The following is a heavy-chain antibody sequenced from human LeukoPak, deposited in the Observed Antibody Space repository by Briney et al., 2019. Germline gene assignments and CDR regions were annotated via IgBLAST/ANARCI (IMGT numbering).Heavy chain of an antibody. D-gene: IGHD6-13*01. V-gene: IGHV3-9*03. CDR3: AKDKGSSWYPYDAFDI. Sequence: GRSLRLSCAASGFTFDDYAMHWVRQAPGKGLEWVSGISWNSGSIGYADSVKGRFTISRDNAKSSMYLQMNSLRAEDMALYYCAKDKGSSWYPYDAFDIWGQGTMVTVSS. J-gene: IGHJ3*02. CDR2: ISWNSGSI. CDR1: GFTFDDYA.